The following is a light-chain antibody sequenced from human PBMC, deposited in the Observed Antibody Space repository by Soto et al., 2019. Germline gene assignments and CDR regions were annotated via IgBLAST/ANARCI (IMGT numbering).Light chain of an antibody. CDR2: DVR. Sequence: QSALTQPASVSGSPGQSITISCTGTSSDVGGYNYVSWYQQHQGKAPKLMIYDVRNRPSGVSNRFSGSKSVNTASLTISGLQAEDEADYYCRSYTTISTYVFGTGTKVTVL. CDR1: SSDVGGYNY. V-gene: IGLV2-14*01. CDR3: RSYTTISTYV. J-gene: IGLJ1*01.